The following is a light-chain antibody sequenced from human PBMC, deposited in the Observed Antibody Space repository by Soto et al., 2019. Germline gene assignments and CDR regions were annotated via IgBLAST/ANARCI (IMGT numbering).Light chain of an antibody. CDR1: SSDVGAYSH. CDR2: EVT. J-gene: IGLJ1*01. Sequence: QSVLTQPASVSGSPGQSITISCTGTSSDVGAYSHVSWYQHHPGKAPKLILYEVTNRPSGVSDRFSGSKSGNTASLTISGLQAEDEADYYCTSYTTRITLVFGTGTKLTVL. V-gene: IGLV2-14*01. CDR3: TSYTTRITLV.